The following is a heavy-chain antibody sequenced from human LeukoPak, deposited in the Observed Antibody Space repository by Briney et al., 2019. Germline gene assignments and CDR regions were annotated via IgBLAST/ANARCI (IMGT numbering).Heavy chain of an antibody. CDR1: GGSISNYY. D-gene: IGHD6-19*01. Sequence: SETLSLTCTVSGGSISNYYWNWIRQPPGKGLEWIGYIFDSRSTSYNPSLKSRVTISVDTSKNQFSQKLSSVTAADTAIYYCTREVAGGTDYWGQGTLVTVSS. CDR2: IFDSRST. J-gene: IGHJ4*02. V-gene: IGHV4-59*01. CDR3: TREVAGGTDY.